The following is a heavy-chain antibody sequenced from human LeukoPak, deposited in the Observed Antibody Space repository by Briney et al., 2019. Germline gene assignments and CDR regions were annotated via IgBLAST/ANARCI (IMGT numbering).Heavy chain of an antibody. CDR1: GFTFSSYE. CDR3: ARDPYSGNYGNYYYYYMDV. D-gene: IGHD1-26*01. Sequence: GGSLRLSCAASGFTFSSYEMNWVRQAPGKGLEWVSYISGSGNTMDYADSVKGRFTISRDNAKNSLYLQMNSLGPEDTAVYYCARDPYSGNYGNYYYYYMDVWGKGTTVTISS. CDR2: ISGSGNTM. J-gene: IGHJ6*03. V-gene: IGHV3-48*03.